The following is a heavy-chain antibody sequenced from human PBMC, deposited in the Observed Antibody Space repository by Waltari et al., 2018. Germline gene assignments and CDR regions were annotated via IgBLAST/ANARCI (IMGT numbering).Heavy chain of an antibody. Sequence: QVQLVQSGAEVKKPGSSVKVSCKAPGGTLVTHGINWFRQAPGQRPEWMGGIRPTPGIVSYAQRFRGRVIFTADKSTDTAYMDLSTLTSMDTATYFCGRLQYNWDVEYVDYWGQGTLVIVSS. D-gene: IGHD1-1*01. CDR2: IRPTPGIV. CDR3: GRLQYNWDVEYVDY. CDR1: GGTLVTHG. V-gene: IGHV1-69*04. J-gene: IGHJ4*02.